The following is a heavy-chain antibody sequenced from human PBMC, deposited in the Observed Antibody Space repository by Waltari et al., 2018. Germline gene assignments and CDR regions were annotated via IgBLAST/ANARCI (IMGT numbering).Heavy chain of an antibody. CDR1: GGSFNAYY. Sequence: QVQLQQWGAGLVRPSEPLSLTCAVYGGSFNAYYWTWIRQPPGKGLQWIGEINHNAHTNYNPSLKSRVTISVDTSKKQFSLNLTSVTAADTAVYYCARKEVIRSIYGGVRRESWFDPWGQGTLVSVSS. J-gene: IGHJ5*02. V-gene: IGHV4-34*02. CDR3: ARKEVIRSIYGGVRRESWFDP. D-gene: IGHD3-16*01. CDR2: INHNAHT.